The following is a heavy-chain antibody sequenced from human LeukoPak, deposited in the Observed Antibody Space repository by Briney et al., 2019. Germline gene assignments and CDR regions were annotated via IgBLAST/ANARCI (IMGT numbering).Heavy chain of an antibody. CDR1: GGSFSGYY. CDR2: INHSGST. D-gene: IGHD3-16*02. J-gene: IGHJ3*02. CDR3: ARVGAITFGGVIVNLRAFDI. V-gene: IGHV4-34*01. Sequence: PSETLSLTCAVYGGSFSGYYWSWIRQPPGKGLECIGEINHSGSTNYNPSLKSRVTISVDTSKNQFSLKLSSVTAADTAVYYCARVGAITFGGVIVNLRAFDIWGQGTMVTVSS.